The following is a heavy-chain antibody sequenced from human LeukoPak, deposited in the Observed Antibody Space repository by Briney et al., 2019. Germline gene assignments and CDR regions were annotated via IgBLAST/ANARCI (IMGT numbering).Heavy chain of an antibody. CDR3: ARHSSSNYGGYYYYMDV. J-gene: IGHJ6*03. D-gene: IGHD4-11*01. CDR2: IYPGDSDT. CDR1: GSRFTKSW. Sequence: GESLKISCKGSGSRFTKSWIGWVRQLPGKGLEWLGIIYPGDSDTRYSPSFQGQVTISADKSISTAYLQWSSLKASDTAMYYCARHSSSNYGGYYYYMDVWGKGTTVTVSS. V-gene: IGHV5-51*01.